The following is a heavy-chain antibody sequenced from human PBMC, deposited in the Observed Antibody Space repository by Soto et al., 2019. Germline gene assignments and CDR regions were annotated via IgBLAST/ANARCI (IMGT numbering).Heavy chain of an antibody. D-gene: IGHD1-26*01. J-gene: IGHJ6*02. V-gene: IGHV3-23*01. Sequence: EVQLLESGGGLVQPGGSLRLSCAASGFTFSKYAMTWVRQAPGKGLEWVSAISGSGGSTYYADSVKGRFTISRDNSKNTLYLQMNSLRAEDTAVYYCANPPPTMESTIYYYYGMDVWGQGTTVTVSS. CDR2: ISGSGGST. CDR1: GFTFSKYA. CDR3: ANPPPTMESTIYYYYGMDV.